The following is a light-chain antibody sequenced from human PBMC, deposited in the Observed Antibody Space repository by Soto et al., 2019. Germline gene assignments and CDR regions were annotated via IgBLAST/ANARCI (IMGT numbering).Light chain of an antibody. CDR1: QSVRTN. CDR2: RAS. CDR3: QQSNNWPPWT. Sequence: EIVMTQSPATLSVSPGERATLSCRASQSVRTNLAWYQQKPGQAPRLLIYRASIRDTGVPARFSGSGSGTEFTLTISSLQSEDFAVYYCQQSNNWPPWTFGQGTKVEIK. J-gene: IGKJ1*01. V-gene: IGKV3-15*01.